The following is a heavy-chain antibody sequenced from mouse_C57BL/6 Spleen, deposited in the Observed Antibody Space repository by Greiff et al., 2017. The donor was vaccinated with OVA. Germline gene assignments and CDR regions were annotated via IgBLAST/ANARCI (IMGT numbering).Heavy chain of an antibody. CDR1: GYTFTSYW. Sequence: QVQLQQPGAELVKPGASVKMSCKASGYTFTSYWITWVKQRPGQGLEWIGDIYPGSGSTNYNEKFKSKATLTVDTSSSTAYMQLSSLTSEDSAVYYCARFYYGSSAAMDYWGQGTSVTVSS. V-gene: IGHV1-55*01. D-gene: IGHD1-1*01. J-gene: IGHJ4*01. CDR3: ARFYYGSSAAMDY. CDR2: IYPGSGST.